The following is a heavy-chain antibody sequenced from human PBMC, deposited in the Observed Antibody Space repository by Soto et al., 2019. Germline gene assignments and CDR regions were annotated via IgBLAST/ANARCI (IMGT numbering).Heavy chain of an antibody. J-gene: IGHJ4*02. Sequence: PGGSLRLSCVGSGFTFSNYWMHWVRQAPGKGLEWVSRVKSGGSSTSYADSVKGRFTISRDNAKNTLYLQMNSLRADDTAVYYCASGLLTVAGTRNYWGPGTLVTVS. D-gene: IGHD6-19*01. CDR2: VKSGGSST. CDR1: GFTFSNYW. V-gene: IGHV3-74*01. CDR3: ASGLLTVAGTRNY.